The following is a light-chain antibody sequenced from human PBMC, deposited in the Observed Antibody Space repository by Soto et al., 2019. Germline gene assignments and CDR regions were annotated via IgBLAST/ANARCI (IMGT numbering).Light chain of an antibody. CDR2: ATN. J-gene: IGLJ2*01. Sequence: QSVLTQPPSVSAAPGQKVTISCSGSSSNIGNNYVSWYQQLPGTAPKLLIYATNKRPSGIPDRFSGSKSGTSATLDITGLQTGEEADYYCGTWDSTLSVVVFGGGTKLTVL. CDR3: GTWDSTLSVVV. CDR1: SSNIGNNY. V-gene: IGLV1-51*01.